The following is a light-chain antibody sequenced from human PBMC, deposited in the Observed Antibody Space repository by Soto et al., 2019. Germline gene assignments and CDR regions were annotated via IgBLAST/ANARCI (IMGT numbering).Light chain of an antibody. J-gene: IGLJ1*01. CDR1: SSDVGGYNY. CDR3: SSYTSSSTLHYV. CDR2: DVS. Sequence: QSVLTQPASVSGSPGQSITISCTGTSSDVGGYNYVSWYQQHPGKAPKLMIYDVSNRPSGVSNRFSGSKSGNMASLTISGLQAEDEADYYCSSYTSSSTLHYVFGTGTKVTVL. V-gene: IGLV2-14*01.